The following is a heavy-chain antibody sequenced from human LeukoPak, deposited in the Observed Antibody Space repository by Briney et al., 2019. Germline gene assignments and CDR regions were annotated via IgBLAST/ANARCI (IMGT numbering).Heavy chain of an antibody. Sequence: GGSLRLSCAASGFTFSSYTMNWVRQAPGKGLVWVSRINTDGSSTSYADSVKGRFTISRDNAKNTLYLQMNSLRAEDTAVYYCARGVDRRLGSFDYWGQGTLVTVSS. CDR3: ARGVDRRLGSFDY. V-gene: IGHV3-74*01. D-gene: IGHD7-27*01. CDR2: INTDGSST. J-gene: IGHJ4*02. CDR1: GFTFSSYT.